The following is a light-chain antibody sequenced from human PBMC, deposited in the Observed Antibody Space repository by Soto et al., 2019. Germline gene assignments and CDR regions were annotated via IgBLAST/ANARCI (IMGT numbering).Light chain of an antibody. Sequence: EIVLTQSPGTLSLSPGERATLSCRASQSVSSSYLAWYQQKPGQAPRLLIYGASSRATGIPDRFCGSGSGTDFTLTISRLEPEDFAVYYCQQYGRSGYTFGQGTKLEIK. J-gene: IGKJ2*01. CDR3: QQYGRSGYT. CDR2: GAS. CDR1: QSVSSSY. V-gene: IGKV3-20*01.